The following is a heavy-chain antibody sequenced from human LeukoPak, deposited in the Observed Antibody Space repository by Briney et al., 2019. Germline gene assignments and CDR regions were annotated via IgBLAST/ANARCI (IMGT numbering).Heavy chain of an antibody. CDR1: GGSISSGGYY. J-gene: IGHJ4*02. CDR2: IYYSGNT. Sequence: SQTLSLTCTVSGGSISSGGYYWSWIRQHPGKGLEWIGYIYYSGNTYYNPSLKSRVTISVDTSKNQFSLKLSSVTAADTAVYYCARARLIPYYFDYWGQGTLVTVSS. V-gene: IGHV4-31*03. CDR3: ARARLIPYYFDY. D-gene: IGHD5-12*01.